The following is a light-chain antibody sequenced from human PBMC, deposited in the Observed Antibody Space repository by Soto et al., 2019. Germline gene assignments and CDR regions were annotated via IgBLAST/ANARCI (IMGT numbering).Light chain of an antibody. CDR3: CSYTGSYTSG. Sequence: QSALTQPRSVSGSPGQSVTISCTGTSSDVGGYNYVSWYQQHPGKAPKLMIYDVSKRPSGVPDRFSGSKSGNTASLTISGLQAEDEADYYCCSYTGSYTSGFGGGTKVTV. V-gene: IGLV2-11*01. CDR1: SSDVGGYNY. CDR2: DVS. J-gene: IGLJ3*02.